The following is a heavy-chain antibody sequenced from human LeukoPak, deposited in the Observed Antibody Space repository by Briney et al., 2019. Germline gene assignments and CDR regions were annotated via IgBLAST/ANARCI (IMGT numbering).Heavy chain of an antibody. CDR3: ARANSYYFDY. CDR2: MSPDSGNT. D-gene: IGHD1-1*01. CDR1: GYSFTTYD. Sequence: ASVKVSCKASGYSFTTYDINWVRQATGQGLEWMGWMSPDSGNTDYAQKFQGRVTMTRNSSISTAYMELSSLRSDDTAVYYCARANSYYFDYWGQGTLVTVSS. J-gene: IGHJ4*02. V-gene: IGHV1-8*01.